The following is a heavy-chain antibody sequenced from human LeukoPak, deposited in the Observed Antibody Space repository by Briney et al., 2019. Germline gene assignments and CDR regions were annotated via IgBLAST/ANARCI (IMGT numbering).Heavy chain of an antibody. V-gene: IGHV4-61*02. J-gene: IGHJ4*02. CDR3: ARVHVDTAMVGCFDY. CDR1: GRSLSSGSYY. CDR2: IYTSGST. Sequence: SQTLSLTCTVSGRSLSSGSYYWSWIRQPAGKGLEWIGRIYTSGSTNYNPSLKSRVTISVDTSKNQFSLKLSSVTAADTAVYYCARVHVDTAMVGCFDYWGQGTLVTVSS. D-gene: IGHD5-18*01.